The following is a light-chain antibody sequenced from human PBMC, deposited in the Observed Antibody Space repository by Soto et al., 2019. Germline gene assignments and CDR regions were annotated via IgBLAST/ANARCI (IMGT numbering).Light chain of an antibody. CDR2: GAS. Sequence: EIVMTQSPATLSVSPGERATLSCRASQSISSKVGWYQQKPGQAPRLLIYGASTRATGVPPRFSGSGSGTELTHTISSLQSEDFAVYYCQQYNIWSSITFGQGTRLEIK. V-gene: IGKV3-15*01. CDR3: QQYNIWSSIT. CDR1: QSISSK. J-gene: IGKJ5*01.